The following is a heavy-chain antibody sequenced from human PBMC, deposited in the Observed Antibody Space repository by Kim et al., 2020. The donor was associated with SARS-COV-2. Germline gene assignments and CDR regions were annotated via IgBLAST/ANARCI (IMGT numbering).Heavy chain of an antibody. CDR3: ASQKRGVRDSSSWYAPYYYYYGMDV. V-gene: IGHV1-46*01. D-gene: IGHD6-13*01. J-gene: IGHJ6*02. CDR2: INPSGGST. Sequence: ASVKVSCKASGYTFTSYYMHWVRQAPGQGLEWMGIINPSGGSTSYAQKFQGRVTMTRDTSTSTVYMELSSLRSEDTAVYYCASQKRGVRDSSSWYAPYYYYYGMDVWGQGTTVTVSS. CDR1: GYTFTSYY.